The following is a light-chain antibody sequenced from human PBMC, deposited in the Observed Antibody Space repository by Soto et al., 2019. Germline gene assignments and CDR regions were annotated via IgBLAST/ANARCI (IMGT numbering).Light chain of an antibody. V-gene: IGKV3-20*01. CDR3: QQYGSSPTWT. CDR1: QSVGSSY. CDR2: GAS. Sequence: EIVLTQSPGTLSLSPGERATLSCRASQSVGSSYLAWYQQKPGQAPRLLIYGASSRPTGIPDRFSGSGSGTDFTLTISRLEPEDFAVYYCQQYGSSPTWTFGQGTKVEL. J-gene: IGKJ1*01.